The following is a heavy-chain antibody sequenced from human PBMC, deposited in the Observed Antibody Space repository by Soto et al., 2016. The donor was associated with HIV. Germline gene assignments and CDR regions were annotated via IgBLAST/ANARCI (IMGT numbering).Heavy chain of an antibody. CDR3: ARGGQFGGLISFDF. Sequence: QVQLQESGPRLVKPSETLSLTCTVSDGSVSSGSYQWTWIRQPPGKGLEWIGNIFYNGSTNYNPSLKNRVSISIATSKNQFSLKLTSVTAADTAVYYCARGGQFGGLISFDFWGQGTLVIVSS. D-gene: IGHD3-16*01. CDR2: IFYNGST. J-gene: IGHJ4*02. CDR1: DGSVSSGSYQ. V-gene: IGHV4-61*01.